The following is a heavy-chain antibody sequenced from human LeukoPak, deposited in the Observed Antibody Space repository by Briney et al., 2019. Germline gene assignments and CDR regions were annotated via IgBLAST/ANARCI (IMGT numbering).Heavy chain of an antibody. V-gene: IGHV4-59*01. CDR2: IYYSGST. D-gene: IGHD3-10*01. CDR1: GGSISSYY. J-gene: IGHJ4*02. Sequence: SETLSLTCTVSGGSISSYYWSWIRQPPGKGLEWMGYIYYSGSTNYNPSLKSRVTISVDTSKNQFSLKLSSVTAADTAVYYCARGLTGEFDYWGQGTLVTVSS. CDR3: ARGLTGEFDY.